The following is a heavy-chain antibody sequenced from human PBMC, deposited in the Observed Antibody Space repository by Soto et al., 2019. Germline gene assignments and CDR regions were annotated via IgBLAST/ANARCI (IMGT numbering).Heavy chain of an antibody. V-gene: IGHV3-30*04. CDR2: ISYDGRVR. CDR1: GFTFNSHA. J-gene: IGHJ4*02. CDR3: ARDKIQGAPDYLDS. Sequence: PGGSLRHSCAASGFTFNSHAMHWVLQAPGKGLEWVAVISYDGRVRQYTDSVKGRFTISRDDSKNILYLQMNSLRDEDTALYYCARDKIQGAPDYLDSWGQGTLVTLSS.